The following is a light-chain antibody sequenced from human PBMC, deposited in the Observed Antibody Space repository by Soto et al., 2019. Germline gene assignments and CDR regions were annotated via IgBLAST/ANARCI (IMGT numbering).Light chain of an antibody. CDR1: SDDVGSYNL. CDR2: EGI. CDR3: CSYASGSTWV. V-gene: IGLV2-23*01. Sequence: QPVLTQPASVSGSPGQSITVSCTGTSDDVGSYNLVSWYQHHPGKAPKIMIYEGIKRPSGVSSRFSGSTSGNTASLTISGLQAEDEADYYCCSYASGSTWVFGGGTKLTVL. J-gene: IGLJ3*02.